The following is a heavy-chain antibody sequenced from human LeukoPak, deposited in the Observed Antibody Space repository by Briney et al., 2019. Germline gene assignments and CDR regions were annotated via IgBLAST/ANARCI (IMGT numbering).Heavy chain of an antibody. D-gene: IGHD3-10*01. V-gene: IGHV4-34*01. CDR3: ARGYGSGSIQGVDV. Sequence: SETLSLTCAVYGGSFSAYYWSWIRQPPGKGLEWIGEINHSGSTNYNPSLKSRVTISGDTSKNQFSLKLSSVTAADTAVYYCARGYGSGSIQGVDVWGQGTTVTVSS. CDR1: GGSFSAYY. CDR2: INHSGST. J-gene: IGHJ6*02.